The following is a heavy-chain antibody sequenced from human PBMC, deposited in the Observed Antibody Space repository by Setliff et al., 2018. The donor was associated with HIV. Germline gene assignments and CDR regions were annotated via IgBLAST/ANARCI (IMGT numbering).Heavy chain of an antibody. CDR1: GFTFSNAW. D-gene: IGHD3-10*01. CDR3: TTDHLFYCGEDSCSHDY. V-gene: IGHV3-15*01. J-gene: IGHJ4*02. Sequence: GGSLRLSCAASGFTFSNAWMSWVHQAPGKGLEWVGRIKSRTDGETIDYAAPVKGRFFVSRDDSKNTLYLHMNSLRSEDTAVYYCTTDHLFYCGEDSCSHDYWGQGTLVTVSS. CDR2: IKSRTDGETI.